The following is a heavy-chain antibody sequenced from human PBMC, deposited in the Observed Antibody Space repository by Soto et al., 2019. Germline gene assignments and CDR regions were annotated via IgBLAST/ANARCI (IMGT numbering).Heavy chain of an antibody. J-gene: IGHJ6*02. CDR2: IYYSGST. CDR1: GGSISSGGYY. Sequence: SETLSLTCTVSGGSISSGGYYWSWIRQHPGKGLEWIVYIYYSGSTYYNPSLKSRVTISVDTSKNQFSLKLSSVTAADTAVYYCAREFSPTTTYYYDSSGPGGYYYGMDVWGQGTTVTVSS. V-gene: IGHV4-31*03. CDR3: AREFSPTTTYYYDSSGPGGYYYGMDV. D-gene: IGHD3-22*01.